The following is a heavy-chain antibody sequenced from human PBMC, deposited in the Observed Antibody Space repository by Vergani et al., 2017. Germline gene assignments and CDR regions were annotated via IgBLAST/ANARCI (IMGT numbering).Heavy chain of an antibody. CDR1: GGTFSSYT. D-gene: IGHD2-21*02. CDR3: AIAYCGGDCYFVYYYGMDV. V-gene: IGHV1-69*02. Sequence: QVQLVQSGAEVKKPGSSVKVSCKASGGTFSSYTISWVRQAPGQGLEWMGRIIPILGIANYAQKFQGRVTITADKSTSTAYMELSSLRSEDTAVYYCAIAYCGGDCYFVYYYGMDVWGQGTTVTVSS. CDR2: IIPILGIA. J-gene: IGHJ6*02.